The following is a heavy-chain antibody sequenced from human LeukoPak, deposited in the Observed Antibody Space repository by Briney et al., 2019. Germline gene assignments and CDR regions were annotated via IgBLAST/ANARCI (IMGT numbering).Heavy chain of an antibody. J-gene: IGHJ4*02. CDR1: GGSFSGYY. V-gene: IGHV4-34*01. Sequence: SETLSLTCAVYGGSFSGYYWSWIRQPPGKGLEWIGEINHSGSTNYNPSLKSRVTISVDTSKNQFSLKLSSVTAADTAVYYCARGSRGTAAVFFDYWGQGTLVTVSS. CDR3: ARGSRGTAAVFFDY. D-gene: IGHD6-13*01. CDR2: INHSGST.